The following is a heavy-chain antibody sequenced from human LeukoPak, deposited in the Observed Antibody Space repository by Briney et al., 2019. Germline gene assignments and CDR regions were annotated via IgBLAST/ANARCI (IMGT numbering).Heavy chain of an antibody. CDR2: ISGSGGST. J-gene: IGHJ5*02. V-gene: IGHV3-23*01. Sequence: GGSLRLSCAASGFTFSSYAMSWVRQAPGKGLESVSAISGSGGSTYYADSVKGRFTISRDNSKNTLYLQMNSLRAEDTAVYYCAVVVAAAGGVGWFDPWGQGTLVTVSS. CDR3: AVVVAAAGGVGWFDP. D-gene: IGHD2-15*01. CDR1: GFTFSSYA.